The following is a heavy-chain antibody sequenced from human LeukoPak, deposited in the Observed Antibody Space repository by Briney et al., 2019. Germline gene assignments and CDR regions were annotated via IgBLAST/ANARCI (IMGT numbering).Heavy chain of an antibody. CDR2: IIPIFGTA. D-gene: IGHD3-9*01. V-gene: IGHV1-69*06. J-gene: IGHJ4*02. CDR1: GGTFSSYA. CDR3: ASDVYDILTGPPTY. Sequence: SVKVSCKASGGTFSSYAISWGRQAPGQGLEWMGGIIPIFGTANYAQKFQGRVTITADKSTSTAYMELSSLRSEDTAVYYCASDVYDILTGPPTYWGQGTLVTVSS.